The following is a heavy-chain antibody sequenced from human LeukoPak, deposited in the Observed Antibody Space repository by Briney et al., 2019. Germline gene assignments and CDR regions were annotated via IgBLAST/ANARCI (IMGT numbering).Heavy chain of an antibody. V-gene: IGHV1-69*06. J-gene: IGHJ6*03. CDR3: ARDNVSSRPPMSYYYYYMDV. CDR2: IIPIFGTA. D-gene: IGHD2/OR15-2a*01. Sequence: SVKVSCKASGYTFTGYYMHWVRQAPGQGLEWMGGIIPIFGTANYAQKFQGRVTITADKSTSTAYMELSSLRSEDTAVYYCARDNVSSRPPMSYYYYYMDVWGKGTTVTVS. CDR1: GYTFTGYY.